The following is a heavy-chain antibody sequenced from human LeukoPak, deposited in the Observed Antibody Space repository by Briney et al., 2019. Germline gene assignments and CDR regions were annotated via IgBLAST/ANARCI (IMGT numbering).Heavy chain of an antibody. V-gene: IGHV3-30-3*01. CDR2: ISYDGSNK. CDR1: GFTFSSYA. D-gene: IGHD3-10*01. Sequence: GGSLRLYCAASGFTFSSYAMHWVRQAPGKGLEWVAVISYDGSNKYYADSVKGRFTISRDNSKNTLYLQMNSLRAEDTAVYYCAAYTAGRSMVYWGQGTLVTVSS. J-gene: IGHJ4*02. CDR3: AAYTAGRSMVY.